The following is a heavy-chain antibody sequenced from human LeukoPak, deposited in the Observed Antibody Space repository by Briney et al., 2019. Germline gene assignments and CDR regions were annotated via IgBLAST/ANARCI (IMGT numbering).Heavy chain of an antibody. D-gene: IGHD3-22*01. CDR1: GFTFSSYA. CDR3: ARDDLDYYDRGADY. J-gene: IGHJ4*02. Sequence: GGSLRLSCAASGFTFSSYAMNWVRQAPGKGLEWVSYISSSGSTIYYADSVKGRFTISRDNAKNSLYLQMNSLRAEDTAVYYCARDDLDYYDRGADYWGQGTLVTVSS. V-gene: IGHV3-48*03. CDR2: ISSSGSTI.